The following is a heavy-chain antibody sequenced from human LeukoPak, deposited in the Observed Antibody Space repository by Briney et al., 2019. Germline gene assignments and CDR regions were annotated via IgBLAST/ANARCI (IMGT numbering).Heavy chain of an antibody. J-gene: IGHJ4*02. CDR3: ASTRYYGSGSYHLKWFDFFFLY. CDR1: GGSMSSYY. D-gene: IGHD3-10*01. V-gene: IGHV4-59*08. Sequence: SETLSLTCTVSGGSMSSYYWSWIRQPPGKGLEWIGSIYHSGSTYYNPSLKSRVTISVDTSKNQFSLRLSSVTAADTAVYYCASTRYYGSGSYHLKWFDFFFLYWGQGTLVTVSS. CDR2: IYHSGST.